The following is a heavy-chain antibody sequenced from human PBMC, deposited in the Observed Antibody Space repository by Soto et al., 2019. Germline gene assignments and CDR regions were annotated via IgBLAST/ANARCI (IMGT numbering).Heavy chain of an antibody. CDR2: ISGFNGQT. D-gene: IGHD3-10*01. Sequence: GPGVKKPGASVKVSCKASGNTFASHGFSWVRQAPGQGLEWMGWISGFNGQTNYALKFQGRVTLTTDTSTSTAYMELRSLRSDDTAMYFCARVDPRGVAVVRDYWGQGTLVTVSS. CDR1: GNTFASHG. V-gene: IGHV1-18*01. CDR3: ARVDPRGVAVVRDY. J-gene: IGHJ4*02.